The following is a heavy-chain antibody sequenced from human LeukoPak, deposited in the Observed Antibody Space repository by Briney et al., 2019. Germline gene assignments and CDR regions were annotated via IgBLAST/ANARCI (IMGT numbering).Heavy chain of an antibody. CDR2: IYSGGST. CDR3: ARGAGIAVAGEVFDY. D-gene: IGHD6-19*01. J-gene: IGHJ4*02. Sequence: PGGSLRLSCAASGFTVSSNYMSWVRQAPAKGLEWVSVIYSGGSTYYADSVKGRFTISRDNSKNTLYLQMNSLRAEDTAVYYCARGAGIAVAGEVFDYWGQGTLVTVSS. CDR1: GFTVSSNY. V-gene: IGHV3-53*01.